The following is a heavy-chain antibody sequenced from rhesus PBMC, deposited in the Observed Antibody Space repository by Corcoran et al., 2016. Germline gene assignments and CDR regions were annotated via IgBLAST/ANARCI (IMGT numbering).Heavy chain of an antibody. CDR2: INTGGGST. Sequence: EVQLVESGGGLVQPGGSLRLSCTGSGFTFGSYYLFWVRQAPGKGLEWVSAINTGGGSTWYTDSVKGRFTISKENAKNTLYLQMDSLRAEDTAVYYCARGPKYSYYWYFDLWGPGTPITISS. D-gene: IGHD5-36*01. CDR3: ARGPKYSYYWYFDL. CDR1: GFTFGSYY. V-gene: IGHV3-8*01. J-gene: IGHJ2*01.